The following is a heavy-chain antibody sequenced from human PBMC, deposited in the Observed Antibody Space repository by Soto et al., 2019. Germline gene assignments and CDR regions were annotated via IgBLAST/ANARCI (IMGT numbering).Heavy chain of an antibody. V-gene: IGHV3-23*01. Sequence: EVQLLESGGGLVQPGGSLRLSCAASGFTFSSYAMSWVRQAPGKGLEWVSAISGSGGSTYYADSVKGRFTISRDNSKNTLYLQMNSLRAEDTAVYYCAKSRRRDSSGYYAPDAFDIWGQGTMVTVSS. CDR3: AKSRRRDSSGYYAPDAFDI. CDR2: ISGSGGST. CDR1: GFTFSSYA. D-gene: IGHD3-22*01. J-gene: IGHJ3*02.